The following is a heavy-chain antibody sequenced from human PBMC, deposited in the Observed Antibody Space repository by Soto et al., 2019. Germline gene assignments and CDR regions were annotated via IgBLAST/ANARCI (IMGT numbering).Heavy chain of an antibody. Sequence: EVQLVESGGGLVQPGGSLRLSCEASGFTFRKYDMHWVRQGTGKGLEWVSGISAAGDPDYADSVEGRFTISRENAQNSFFLQMNSLRVGVTAVYYCARTDRDFYGVDVWGQGTTVIASS. CDR1: GFTFRKYD. V-gene: IGHV3-13*05. J-gene: IGHJ6*02. CDR2: ISAAGDP. CDR3: ARTDRDFYGVDV.